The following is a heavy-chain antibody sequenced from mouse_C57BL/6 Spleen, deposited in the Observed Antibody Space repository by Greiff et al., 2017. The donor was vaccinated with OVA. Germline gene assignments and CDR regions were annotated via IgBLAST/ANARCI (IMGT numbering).Heavy chain of an antibody. CDR1: GYTFTDYY. V-gene: IGHV1-26*01. D-gene: IGHD1-1*01. Sequence: VQLQQSGPELVKPGASVKISCKASGYTFTDYYMNWVKQSHGKSLEWIGDINPNNGGTSYNQKFKGKATLTVDKSSSTAYMELRSLTSEDSAVYYCATRSSYGYYAMDYWGQGTSDTVSS. J-gene: IGHJ4*01. CDR2: INPNNGGT. CDR3: ATRSSYGYYAMDY.